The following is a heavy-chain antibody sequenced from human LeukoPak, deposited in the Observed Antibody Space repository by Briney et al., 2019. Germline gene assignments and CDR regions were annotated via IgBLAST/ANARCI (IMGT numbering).Heavy chain of an antibody. Sequence: PSETLSLTCAVYGGSFSGYYWSWIRQPPGKGLEWIGEINHSGSTNYNPSLKSRVTISVDTSKNQFSLKLSCVAAADTAVYYCAMKLWFGESYNWFDPWGQGTLVTVSS. D-gene: IGHD3-10*01. V-gene: IGHV4-34*01. CDR2: INHSGST. CDR1: GGSFSGYY. CDR3: AMKLWFGESYNWFDP. J-gene: IGHJ5*02.